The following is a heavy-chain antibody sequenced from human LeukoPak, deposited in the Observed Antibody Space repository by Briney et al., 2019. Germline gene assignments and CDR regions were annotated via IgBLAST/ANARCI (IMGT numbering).Heavy chain of an antibody. CDR3: ARVRGYYDSRRSLDY. D-gene: IGHD3-22*01. V-gene: IGHV1-18*01. CDR1: GYTFTSYG. Sequence: GASVKVSCKASGYTFTSYGISWVRQAPGQGLEWMGWISAYNGNTNYAQKLQGRVTMTTDASTSTAYMELRSLRSDDTAVYYCARVRGYYDSRRSLDYWGQGTLVTVSS. CDR2: ISAYNGNT. J-gene: IGHJ4*02.